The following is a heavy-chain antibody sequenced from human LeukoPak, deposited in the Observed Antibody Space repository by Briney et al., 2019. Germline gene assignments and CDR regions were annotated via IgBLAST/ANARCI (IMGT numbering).Heavy chain of an antibody. D-gene: IGHD6-19*01. V-gene: IGHV3-7*01. CDR2: INQDGSEK. Sequence: GGSLRLSCAASGFTFSSYWMNWVRQAPGKGLEWVANINQDGSEKTYVDSVKGRFTISRDNAKNSLYLQMNSLRAEDTAVYYCASSGWTIGGFDYWGQGTLVTVSS. J-gene: IGHJ4*02. CDR1: GFTFSSYW. CDR3: ASSGWTIGGFDY.